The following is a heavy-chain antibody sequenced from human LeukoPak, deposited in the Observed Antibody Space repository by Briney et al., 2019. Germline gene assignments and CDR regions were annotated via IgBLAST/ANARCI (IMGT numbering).Heavy chain of an antibody. Sequence: SETLSLTCTVSGGSISSGGYYWSWIRQHPGKGLEWIGYIYYSESTYYNPSLKSRVTISVDTSKNQFSLKLSSVTAADTAVYYCARGSYDFWIRTFYYFDYWGQGTLVTVSS. D-gene: IGHD3-3*01. V-gene: IGHV4-31*03. CDR1: GGSISSGGYY. CDR3: ARGSYDFWIRTFYYFDY. J-gene: IGHJ4*02. CDR2: IYYSEST.